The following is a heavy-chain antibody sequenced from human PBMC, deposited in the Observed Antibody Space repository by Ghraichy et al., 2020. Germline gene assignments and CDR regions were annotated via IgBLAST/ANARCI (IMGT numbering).Heavy chain of an antibody. CDR2: ISAYNGNT. J-gene: IGHJ4*02. CDR3: ARGLVRGYDSSAVGTY. V-gene: IGHV1-18*01. Sequence: ASVKVSCKASGYTFTSYGISWVRQAPGQGLEWMGWISAYNGNTNYAQKLQGRVTMTTDTSTSTAYMELRSLRSDDTAVYYCARGLVRGYDSSAVGTYWGQGTLVTVSS. D-gene: IGHD3-22*01. CDR1: GYTFTSYG.